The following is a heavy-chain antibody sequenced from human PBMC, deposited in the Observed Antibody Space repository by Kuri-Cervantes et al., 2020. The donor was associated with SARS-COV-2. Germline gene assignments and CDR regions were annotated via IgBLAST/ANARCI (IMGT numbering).Heavy chain of an antibody. D-gene: IGHD5-18*01. Sequence: GGSLRLSCAASGFNFSRTDMHWVRQAPGKGLEWVAVMSCDGKKRESLGSGKGRFTVSRDNSQNTLYLQMNSLRAEDTAVYYCARAYSYGFLSFGWCDYWGQGTLVTVSS. V-gene: IGHV3-33*08. J-gene: IGHJ4*02. CDR3: ARAYSYGFLSFGWCDY. CDR1: GFNFSRTD. CDR2: MSCDGKKR.